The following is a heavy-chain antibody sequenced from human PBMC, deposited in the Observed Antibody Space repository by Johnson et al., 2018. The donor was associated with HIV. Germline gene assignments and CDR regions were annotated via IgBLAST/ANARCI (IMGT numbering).Heavy chain of an antibody. CDR2: SGSGGST. CDR1: GFTVSSNY. CDR3: ARGLGWDTNLAFDI. Sequence: EVQLVESGGGLVQPGGSLRLSCAASGFTVSSNYMSWVRQAPGKGLEWVSAISGSGGSTYYADSVKGRFTISRDNSKNTLYLQMNSLRDADTAVYYCARGLGWDTNLAFDIWGQGTMVTVSS. V-gene: IGHV3-66*01. J-gene: IGHJ3*02. D-gene: IGHD4-11*01.